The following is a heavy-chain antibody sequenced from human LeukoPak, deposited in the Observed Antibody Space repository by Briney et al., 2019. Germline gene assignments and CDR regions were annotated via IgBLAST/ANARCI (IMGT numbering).Heavy chain of an antibody. CDR1: GFTFSSYA. J-gene: IGHJ4*02. Sequence: RTGGSLRLSCAASGFTFSSYAMSWVRQVPGKGLEWVSAMSGSGSDTYYADSVKGRFTISRDNSKSTLYLQMNSLRAEDTALYYCAKDLGGEGGSGFPGYWGQGTLVSVSS. CDR3: AKDLGGEGGSGFPGY. D-gene: IGHD3-10*01. CDR2: MSGSGSDT. V-gene: IGHV3-23*01.